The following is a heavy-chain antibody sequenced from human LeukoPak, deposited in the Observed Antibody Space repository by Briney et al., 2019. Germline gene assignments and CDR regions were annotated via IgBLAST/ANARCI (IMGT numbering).Heavy chain of an antibody. V-gene: IGHV3-23*01. CDR2: ITGTGGST. CDR3: AKVRDSRDWYKDAFDI. CDR1: GFTFTSYA. Sequence: PGGSLRLSYAASGFTFTSYAMSWVRQAPGKGLEWVSAITGTGGSTYYSASVKGRFTISRDNSKNTLYLQMSSLRAEDTAMYYCAKVRDSRDWYKDAFDIWGQGTMVTVSS. J-gene: IGHJ3*02. D-gene: IGHD6-19*01.